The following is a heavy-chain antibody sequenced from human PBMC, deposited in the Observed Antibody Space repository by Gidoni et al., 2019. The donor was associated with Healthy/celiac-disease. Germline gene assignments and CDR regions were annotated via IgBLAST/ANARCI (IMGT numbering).Heavy chain of an antibody. D-gene: IGHD5-12*01. Sequence: EVQLVESGGVVVQPGGSLRLSCAASGFTFDDYAMHWVRQAPGKGLEWVSLISWDGGSTYYADSVKGRFTISRDNSKNSLYLQMNSLRAEDTALYYCAKDIGDGYNSYRYGMDVWGQGTTVTVSS. J-gene: IGHJ6*02. CDR3: AKDIGDGYNSYRYGMDV. CDR2: ISWDGGST. V-gene: IGHV3-43D*03. CDR1: GFTFDDYA.